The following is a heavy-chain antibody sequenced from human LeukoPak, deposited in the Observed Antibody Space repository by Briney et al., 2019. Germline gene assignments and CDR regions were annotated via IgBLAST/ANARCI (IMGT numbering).Heavy chain of an antibody. D-gene: IGHD2-8*01. Sequence: ASVKVSCKASGYTFTSYYMHWVRQAPGQGLEWMGIINPSGGSTSYAQKFQGRVTITADKSTSTAYMELSSLRSEDTAVYYCARLGPNGYFDYWGQGTLVTVSS. CDR3: ARLGPNGYFDY. V-gene: IGHV1-46*01. J-gene: IGHJ4*02. CDR1: GYTFTSYY. CDR2: INPSGGST.